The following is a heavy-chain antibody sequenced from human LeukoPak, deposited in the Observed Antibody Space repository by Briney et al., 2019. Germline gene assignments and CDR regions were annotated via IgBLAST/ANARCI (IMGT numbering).Heavy chain of an antibody. D-gene: IGHD6-13*01. J-gene: IGHJ4*02. CDR2: ISSSSRYM. CDR3: ARVSTAVSLAIDY. CDR1: GFTFSNYN. V-gene: IGHV3-21*06. Sequence: GGSLRLSCAASGFTFSNYNMNWVRQAPGKGLEWVSVISSSSRYMYYADSVKGRFTISRDNAKNSLYLQMNSLRAEDTAVYYCARVSTAVSLAIDYWGQGTLVTVSA.